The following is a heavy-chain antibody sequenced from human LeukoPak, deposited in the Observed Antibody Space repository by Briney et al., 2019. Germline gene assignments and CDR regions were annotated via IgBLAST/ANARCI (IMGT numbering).Heavy chain of an antibody. CDR2: IYYSGST. J-gene: IGHJ4*02. V-gene: IGHV4-59*11. Sequence: PSETLSLTCTVSGGSISSHYWSWIRQPPGKGLEWIGYIYYSGSTNYNPSLKSRVTISVDTSKNQFSLKLSSVTAADTAVYYCAGGLYYYDSSGYTPPVDYWGQGTLVTVSS. D-gene: IGHD3-22*01. CDR1: GGSISSHY. CDR3: AGGLYYYDSSGYTPPVDY.